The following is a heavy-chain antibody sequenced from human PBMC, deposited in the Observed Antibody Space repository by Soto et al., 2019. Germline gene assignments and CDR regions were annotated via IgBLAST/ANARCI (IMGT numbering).Heavy chain of an antibody. V-gene: IGHV3-23*01. J-gene: IGHJ4*02. D-gene: IGHD6-19*01. CDR2: ISSGGYST. CDR3: EKGEWLGDY. CDR1: EFTFSTYG. Sequence: GGSLRLSCAVSEFTFSTYGMTWVRQAPGKGLEWVSAISSGGYSTYYADSVKGRFTISRDNSKKTLYLQMDSLRAEDTAVYYCEKGEWLGDYWGQGILVTVSS.